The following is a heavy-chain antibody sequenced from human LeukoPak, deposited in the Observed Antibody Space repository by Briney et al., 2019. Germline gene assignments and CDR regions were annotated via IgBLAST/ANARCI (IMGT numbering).Heavy chain of an antibody. CDR3: ARDASASSTGWYYFDH. V-gene: IGHV3-7*03. J-gene: IGHJ4*02. D-gene: IGHD6-19*01. Sequence: PGGSLRLSCAASGFTFSTSWMNWVRQAPGKGLEWVGMIKGDGSQSYYVDSVRGRFTISRDNAKDALYPQMNSLRAEDTAVYHCARDASASSTGWYYFDHWGQGALVTVSS. CDR2: IKGDGSQS. CDR1: GFTFSTSW.